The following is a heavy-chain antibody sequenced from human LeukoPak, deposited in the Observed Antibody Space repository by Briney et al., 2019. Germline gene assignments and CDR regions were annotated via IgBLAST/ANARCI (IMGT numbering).Heavy chain of an antibody. CDR1: NYTFTSHD. J-gene: IGHJ4*02. CDR3: AREGGTWVPFDY. Sequence: ASVKVSCKASNYTFTSHDISWVRQAPGQGLEWMGWISPYTGNTKYAQKFQGRVTMTTSTSTSIVYMELRSLRSDDTAVYFCAREGGTWVPFDYWGQGTLVTVSS. CDR2: ISPYTGNT. D-gene: IGHD1-1*01. V-gene: IGHV1-18*01.